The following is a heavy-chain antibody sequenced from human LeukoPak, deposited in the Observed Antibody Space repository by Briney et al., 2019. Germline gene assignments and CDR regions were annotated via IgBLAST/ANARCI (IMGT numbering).Heavy chain of an antibody. Sequence: SETLSLTCTVSGYSISSGYYWGWIRQPPGKGPEWIGSIYHSGSTYYNPSLKSRVTISVDTSKNQFSLKLSSVTAADTAVYYCARVQLERRGGYYYYYMDVWGKGTTVTVSS. D-gene: IGHD1-1*01. CDR3: ARVQLERRGGYYYYYMDV. V-gene: IGHV4-38-2*02. CDR1: GYSISSGYY. J-gene: IGHJ6*03. CDR2: IYHSGST.